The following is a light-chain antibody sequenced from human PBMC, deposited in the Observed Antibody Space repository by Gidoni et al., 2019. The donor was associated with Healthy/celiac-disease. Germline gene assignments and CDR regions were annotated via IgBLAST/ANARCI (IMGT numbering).Light chain of an antibody. Sequence: SYELTQPPSLSVSPGQTASITCPGDKLGDKYACWYQHKPGHAPVLVIYQDSKRPSGIPERFSGSNSGNTATLTISGTQAMDEADYYCQAWDSSTLFGGGTKLTVL. CDR2: QDS. CDR1: KLGDKY. CDR3: QAWDSSTL. V-gene: IGLV3-1*01. J-gene: IGLJ2*01.